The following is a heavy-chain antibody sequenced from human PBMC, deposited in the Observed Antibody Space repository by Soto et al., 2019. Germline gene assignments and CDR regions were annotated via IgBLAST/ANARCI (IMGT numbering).Heavy chain of an antibody. CDR1: GGSISSYY. J-gene: IGHJ4*02. Sequence: SETLSLTCTVSGGSISSYYWSWIRQPPGKGLEWIGYIYYSGSTNYNPSLKSRVTISVDTSKNQFSLKLSSVTAADTAVYYCARSDATIPLIDYRAQGTLVPGSS. V-gene: IGHV4-59*08. CDR2: IYYSGST. D-gene: IGHD5-12*01. CDR3: ARSDATIPLIDY.